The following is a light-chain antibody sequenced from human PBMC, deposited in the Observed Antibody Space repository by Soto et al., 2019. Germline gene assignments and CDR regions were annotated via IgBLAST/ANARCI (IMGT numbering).Light chain of an antibody. CDR2: GAS. Sequence: ETVLTPSPATLSVSPGARATLSCRASRRVSRDLAWYQQKPGQGPRLHIYGASTRASCISARFSGSGSGTEFTLPISSLQSEDFAVYYCQPYDNWPWTFGQWTKVEI. CDR3: QPYDNWPWT. V-gene: IGKV3-15*01. CDR1: RRVSRD. J-gene: IGKJ1*01.